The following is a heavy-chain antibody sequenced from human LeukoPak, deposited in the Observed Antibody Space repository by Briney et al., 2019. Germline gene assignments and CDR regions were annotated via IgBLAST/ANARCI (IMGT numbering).Heavy chain of an antibody. CDR1: GGSISSSSYY. CDR3: ARANRVSLYYFDY. Sequence: SETLSLTCTVSGGSISSSSYYWGWLRQPPGKGLEWIVSIYYSGSTYYNPSLKSRVTISVYTSKNQFSLKLSSVTAADTAVYYCARANRVSLYYFDYWGQGTLVTVSS. CDR2: IYYSGST. J-gene: IGHJ4*02. V-gene: IGHV4-39*07. D-gene: IGHD5/OR15-5a*01.